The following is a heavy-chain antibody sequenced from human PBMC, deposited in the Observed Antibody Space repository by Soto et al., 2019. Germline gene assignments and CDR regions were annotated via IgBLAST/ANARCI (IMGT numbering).Heavy chain of an antibody. Sequence: QVQLVESGGGVVRPGGSLRLSCTTSGFSFPSYAMHWVRQAPGKGLEWVAVISYDGSNKYYADSVKDRFTISRDNSKNTLYLRMTSLRADDTAVYYCARASGFSATRGYFHFWGKGTLVTVSS. D-gene: IGHD3-10*01. V-gene: IGHV3-30-3*01. CDR3: ARASGFSATRGYFHF. CDR2: ISYDGSNK. J-gene: IGHJ4*02. CDR1: GFSFPSYA.